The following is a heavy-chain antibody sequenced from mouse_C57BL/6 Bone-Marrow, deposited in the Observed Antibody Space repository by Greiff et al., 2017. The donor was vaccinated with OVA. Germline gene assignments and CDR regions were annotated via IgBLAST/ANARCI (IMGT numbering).Heavy chain of an antibody. CDR1: GYTFTSYW. CDR3: ARLHYYGGSYEGY. D-gene: IGHD1-1*01. J-gene: IGHJ2*01. Sequence: QVQLQQPGAELVKPGASVTLSCKASGYTFTSYWMQWVNQRPGQGLEWIGEIDPSDSYTNYNQKFKGKATLTVDTASSTAYMQLSSLTSEDSVVDDCARLHYYGGSYEGYWGQGTTLTVSS. CDR2: IDPSDSYT. V-gene: IGHV1-50*01.